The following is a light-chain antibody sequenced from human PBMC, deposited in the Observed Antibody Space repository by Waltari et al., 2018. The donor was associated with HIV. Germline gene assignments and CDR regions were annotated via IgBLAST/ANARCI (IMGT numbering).Light chain of an antibody. CDR2: AAS. V-gene: IGKV1-9*01. J-gene: IGKJ2*01. Sequence: DIQLTQSQSFLSASVGDRVTITCRASQGISSYLAWYQQKPGKAPKLLFYAASTLQSGVPSRFSGSGSGTEFTLTVSSLQPEDFATYYCQQLNSYPYTFGPGTKLEI. CDR3: QQLNSYPYT. CDR1: QGISSY.